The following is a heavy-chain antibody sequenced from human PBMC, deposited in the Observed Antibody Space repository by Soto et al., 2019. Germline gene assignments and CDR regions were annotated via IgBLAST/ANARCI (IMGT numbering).Heavy chain of an antibody. CDR2: ISAKSGNT. CDR3: ARGVRDIFVRGGVMDV. V-gene: IGHV1-18*04. J-gene: IGHJ6*02. Sequence: RASVKVSCKASGYTFTSFGISWVRQAPGQGLEWMGWISAKSGNTNYAQKFQDRVTMTTDTSTSTAYMELRSLRPDDTAVYYCARGVRDIFVRGGVMDVWGQGTTVTVSS. CDR1: GYTFTSFG. D-gene: IGHD3-10*02.